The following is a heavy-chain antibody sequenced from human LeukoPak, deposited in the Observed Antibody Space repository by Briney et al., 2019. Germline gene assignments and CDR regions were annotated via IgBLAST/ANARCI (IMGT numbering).Heavy chain of an antibody. V-gene: IGHV4-59*11. CDR1: GGSISGHY. CDR2: IHYGGNT. Sequence: SETLSLTCSVSGGSISGHYWSWIRQPPGKGLEWIGYIHYGGNTDYNPSLQSRVSMLVDTPRNQFSLRLTSVIAADTAVYYCARRGPGYPYYFDYWGQGALVTVSS. CDR3: ARRGPGYPYYFDY. D-gene: IGHD3-9*01. J-gene: IGHJ4*02.